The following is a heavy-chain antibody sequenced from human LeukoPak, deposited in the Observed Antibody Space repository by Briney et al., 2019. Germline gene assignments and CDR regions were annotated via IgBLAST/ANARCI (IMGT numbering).Heavy chain of an antibody. CDR3: ARDGQAMVDY. CDR1: GFTFSTYW. D-gene: IGHD5-18*01. J-gene: IGHJ4*02. Sequence: PGGSLRLSCVASGFTFSTYWMHWVRQAPGEELVWVSRINTDGRNTIYADSVKGRFTISRDNAKNTLYLQMNSLRAEDTAVYYCARDGQAMVDYWGQGTLVTVSS. V-gene: IGHV3-74*01. CDR2: INTDGRNT.